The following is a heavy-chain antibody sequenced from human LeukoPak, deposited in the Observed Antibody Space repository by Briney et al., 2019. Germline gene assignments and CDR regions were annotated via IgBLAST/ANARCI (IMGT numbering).Heavy chain of an antibody. D-gene: IGHD6-13*01. Sequence: PSETLSLTCAVYGGSFSGYYWSWIRQPPGKGLEWIGEINHSGSTNYNPSLKGRVTISVDTSKNQFSLKLSSVTAADTAVYYCARQAVGYSSSWDFDYWGQGTLVTVSS. CDR2: INHSGST. CDR3: ARQAVGYSSSWDFDY. V-gene: IGHV4-34*01. J-gene: IGHJ4*02. CDR1: GGSFSGYY.